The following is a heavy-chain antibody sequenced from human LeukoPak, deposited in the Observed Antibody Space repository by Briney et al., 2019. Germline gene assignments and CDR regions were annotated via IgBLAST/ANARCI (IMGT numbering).Heavy chain of an antibody. V-gene: IGHV3-21*01. CDR1: GFTFTGYA. CDR3: ARFLGQGDGYRAFDY. Sequence: PGGSLRLSCAPSGFTFTGYAMNWIRQAPGKGLEWVSSISSSDSYMYYADSVKGRFTISKDYAQNSLFLQMNSLRVEDTAVYYCARFLGQGDGYRAFDYWGQGTLVTVSS. J-gene: IGHJ4*02. D-gene: IGHD5-24*01. CDR2: ISSSDSYM.